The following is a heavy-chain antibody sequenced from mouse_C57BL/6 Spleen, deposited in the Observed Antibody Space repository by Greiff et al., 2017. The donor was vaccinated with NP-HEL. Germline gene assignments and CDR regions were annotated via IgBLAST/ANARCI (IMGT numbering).Heavy chain of an antibody. CDR2: ISSGSSTI. D-gene: IGHD1-1*01. CDR1: GFTFSDYG. V-gene: IGHV5-17*01. Sequence: EVQLQESGGGLVKPGGSLKLSCAASGFTFSDYGMHWVRQAPEKGLEWVAYISSGSSTIYYADTVKGRFTISRDNAKNTLFLQMTSLRSEDTAMYYCARIIITTVVGEDYWGQGTSVTVSS. CDR3: ARIIITTVVGEDY. J-gene: IGHJ4*01.